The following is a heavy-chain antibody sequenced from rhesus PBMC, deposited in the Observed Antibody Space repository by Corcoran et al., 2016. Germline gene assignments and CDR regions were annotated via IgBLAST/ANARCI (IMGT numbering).Heavy chain of an antibody. CDR3: ARDSDIVVVVSATSFDY. CDR2: ITYSVST. Sequence: QVQLQESGPGLVKPSETLSLTCAVSGGSISSGYYYWSWIRQPPGKGLEWIGYITYSVSTSYKPSPQSRVTISRDASTNQFSLKLSSVTAADTAVYYCARDSDIVVVVSATSFDYWGQGVLVTVSS. D-gene: IGHD2-8*01. V-gene: IGHV4-122*02. CDR1: GGSISSGYYY. J-gene: IGHJ4*01.